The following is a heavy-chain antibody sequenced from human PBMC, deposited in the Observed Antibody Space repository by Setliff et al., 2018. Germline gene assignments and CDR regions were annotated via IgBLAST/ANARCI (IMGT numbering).Heavy chain of an antibody. V-gene: IGHV3-74*03. D-gene: IGHD1-26*01. CDR3: VREGGNYFPLDY. CDR1: GFNFKGHG. CDR2: MHSDDRSI. J-gene: IGHJ4*02. Sequence: GGSLRLSCAASGFNFKGHGMDWVRQAPGKGLMWVSRMHSDDRSITYADSVKGRFTISRDNAKNMLYLQMNSLRAEDTAVYYCVREGGNYFPLDYWGLGTLVTVSS.